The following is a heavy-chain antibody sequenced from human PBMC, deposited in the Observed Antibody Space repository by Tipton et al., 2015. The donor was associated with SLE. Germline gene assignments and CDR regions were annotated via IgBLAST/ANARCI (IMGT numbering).Heavy chain of an antibody. CDR2: ISYTGSP. D-gene: IGHD3-22*01. V-gene: IGHV4-59*12. CDR3: ARDEYRYDATGYHLLGHFDF. CDR1: GGSISSYY. J-gene: IGHJ4*02. Sequence: TLSLTCTVSGGSISSYYWSWIRQPPGKGLQWIGYISYTGSPIYNPSLKSRVTISVDTSKNQFSLKLRSVTAADTAVYYCARDEYRYDATGYHLLGHFDFWGQGTLVTVSS.